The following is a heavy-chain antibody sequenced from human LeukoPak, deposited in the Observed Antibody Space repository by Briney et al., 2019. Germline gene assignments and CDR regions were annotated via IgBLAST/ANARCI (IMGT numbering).Heavy chain of an antibody. J-gene: IGHJ4*02. Sequence: KPSETLSLTCTVSGGSINSYYWSWIRQPPGKGLEWIGYIYYSGSTDYNPSLKSRLTISVDTSKSQFSMMLSSVTAADTAVYYCARVDGSGSYYLPRWGQGTLVTVSS. CDR2: IYYSGST. V-gene: IGHV4-59*08. D-gene: IGHD3-10*01. CDR3: ARVDGSGSYYLPR. CDR1: GGSINSYY.